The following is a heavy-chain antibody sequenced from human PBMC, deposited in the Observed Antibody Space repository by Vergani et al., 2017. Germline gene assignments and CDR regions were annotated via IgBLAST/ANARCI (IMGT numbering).Heavy chain of an antibody. D-gene: IGHD1-26*01. CDR1: GDSVSSNSAA. CDR3: ARVKRRGSYGYYFDY. CDR2: IYYSGST. J-gene: IGHJ4*02. V-gene: IGHV4-61*01. Sequence: QVQLQQSGPGLVKPSQTLSLTCAISGDSVSSNSAAWSWIRQPPGKGLEWIGYIYYSGSTNYNPSLKSRVTISVDTSKNQFSLKLSSVTAADTAVYYWARVKRRGSYGYYFDYWGQGTLVTVSS.